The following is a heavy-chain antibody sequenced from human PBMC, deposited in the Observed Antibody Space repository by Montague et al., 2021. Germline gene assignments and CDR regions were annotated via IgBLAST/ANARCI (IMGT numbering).Heavy chain of an antibody. CDR2: ISYSGRT. J-gene: IGHJ3*02. D-gene: IGHD5-24*01. V-gene: IGHV4-59*13. CDR3: ARDATTDGFDI. Sequence: SETLSLTCTVTGGSISNYFWTWIRQPPGKGLEWIGFISYSGRTNFNPSLKSRVTISLDTSKNQFSLNLSSVTAADTAVYYCARDATTDGFDIWGQGTMVTVS. CDR1: GGSISNYF.